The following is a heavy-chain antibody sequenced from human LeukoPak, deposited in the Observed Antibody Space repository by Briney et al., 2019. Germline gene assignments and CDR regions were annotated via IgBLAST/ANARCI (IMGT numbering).Heavy chain of an antibody. CDR3: TREEYSSFWSTAGAFDI. CDR1: GFTFSSYG. J-gene: IGHJ3*02. CDR2: ISKDGGFK. V-gene: IGHV3-30*03. D-gene: IGHD6-19*01. Sequence: PGGSLRLSCAASGFTFSSYGMHWVRQAPGKGLEWVAVISKDGGFKYYADSVKGRFTISRDNSKNTFYLQMNSLIIEDTAVYYCTREEYSSFWSTAGAFDIWGQGTMVTVSS.